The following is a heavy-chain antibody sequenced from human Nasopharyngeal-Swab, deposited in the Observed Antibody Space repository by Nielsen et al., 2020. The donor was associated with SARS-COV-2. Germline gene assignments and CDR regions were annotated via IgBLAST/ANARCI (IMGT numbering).Heavy chain of an antibody. CDR2: ISSSSSTI. V-gene: IGHV3-48*02. CDR3: ARKMIYCSGGSCYGMDV. CDR1: GFTFSSYS. Sequence: GGSLRLPCAASGFTFSSYSMNWVRQAPGKGLEWVSYISSSSSTIYYADSVKGRFTISRDNAKNSLYLQMNSLRDEDTAVYYCARKMIYCSGGSCYGMDVWGQRTTVTVSS. J-gene: IGHJ6*02. D-gene: IGHD2-15*01.